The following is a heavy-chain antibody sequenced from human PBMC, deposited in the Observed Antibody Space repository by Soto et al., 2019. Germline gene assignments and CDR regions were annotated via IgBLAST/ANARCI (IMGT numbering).Heavy chain of an antibody. CDR1: GYIFTDYY. CDR3: ARGAKWLRSTYYYYYMDV. V-gene: IGHV1-8*02. D-gene: IGHD5-12*01. CDR2: INPNSGDT. Sequence: ASVKVSCKASGYIFTDYYMHWVRQAPGQELGWMGRINPNSGDTGYAQKFQGRVTMTRNTSISTAYMELSSLRSEDTAVYYCARGAKWLRSTYYYYYMDVWGKGTTVTVSS. J-gene: IGHJ6*03.